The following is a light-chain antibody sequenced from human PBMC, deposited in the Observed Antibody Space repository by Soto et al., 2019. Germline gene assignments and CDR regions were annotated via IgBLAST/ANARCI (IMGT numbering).Light chain of an antibody. Sequence: QSALTQPPSASGSPGQSVTISCTGTSSDFGAYKYVSWYQQHPGKAPKVIIYEVSKRPSGVPDRFSGSKSGNTASLTVSGLQAEDEADYYCSSYAGSNNLYVFGTGTKLTVL. CDR1: SSDFGAYKY. J-gene: IGLJ1*01. V-gene: IGLV2-8*01. CDR3: SSYAGSNNLYV. CDR2: EVS.